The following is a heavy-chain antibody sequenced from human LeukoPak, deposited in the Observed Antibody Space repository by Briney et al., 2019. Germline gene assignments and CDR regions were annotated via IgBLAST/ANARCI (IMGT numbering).Heavy chain of an antibody. J-gene: IGHJ4*02. CDR2: ISSSSSYI. Sequence: GGSLRLSCAASGFTFSSYSMNWVRQAPGKGLEWVSSISSSSSYIYYADSVKGRFTISRDNAKNSLYLQMNSLRAEDTALYYCAKERYYGSGSYPFDYWGQGTLVTVSS. CDR3: AKERYYGSGSYPFDY. CDR1: GFTFSSYS. D-gene: IGHD3-10*01. V-gene: IGHV3-21*04.